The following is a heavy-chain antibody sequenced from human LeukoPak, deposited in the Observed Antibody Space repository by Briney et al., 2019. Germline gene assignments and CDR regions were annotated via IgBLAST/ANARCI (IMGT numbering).Heavy chain of an antibody. CDR2: IKQDGSEK. CDR1: GFTFSSYA. V-gene: IGHV3-7*01. CDR3: ARDKQWLDY. Sequence: GGSLRLSCAASGFTFSSYAMSWARQAPGKGLEWVANIKQDGSEKYYVDSVKGRFTISRDNAKNSLYLQMNSLRAEDTAVYYCARDKQWLDYWGQGTLVTVSS. J-gene: IGHJ4*02. D-gene: IGHD6-19*01.